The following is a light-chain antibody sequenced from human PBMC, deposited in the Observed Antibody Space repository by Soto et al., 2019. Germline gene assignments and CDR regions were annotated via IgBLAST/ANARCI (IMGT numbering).Light chain of an antibody. CDR3: ASCDISPTPDV. J-gene: IGLJ1*01. CDR1: SSDVGGYNY. V-gene: IGLV2-14*03. CDR2: DVS. Sequence: QSVLTQPPSVSGAPGQTITISCTGTSSDVGGYNYVSWYQQHPGNAPKLMIYDVSNRPSGISNRFSGSKSGTTASLGISGFQSEDEADYYCASCDISPTPDVFGTGTKVTGL.